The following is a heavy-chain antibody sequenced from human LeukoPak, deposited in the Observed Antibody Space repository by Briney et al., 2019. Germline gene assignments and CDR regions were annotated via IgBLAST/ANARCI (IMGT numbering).Heavy chain of an antibody. V-gene: IGHV3-21*01. CDR2: ISSSSSYI. CDR3: ARDQAVGAFDI. Sequence: GGSLRLSCAASGFTFSSYAMHWVRQAPGKGLEWVSSISSSSSYIYYADSVKGRFTISRDNAKNSLYLQMNSLRAEDTAVYYCARDQAVGAFDIWGQGTMVTVSS. CDR1: GFTFSSYA. D-gene: IGHD6-19*01. J-gene: IGHJ3*02.